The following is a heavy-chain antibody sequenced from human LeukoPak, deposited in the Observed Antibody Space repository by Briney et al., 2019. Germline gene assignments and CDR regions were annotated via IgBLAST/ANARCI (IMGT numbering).Heavy chain of an antibody. Sequence: GGSLRLSCAASGFTFSSYSMKWVRQAPGKGLEWVSSTSSSSSYIYYADSVKGRFTISRDNAKNSLYLQMNSLRAEDTAVYYCARDIVATVSAWGQGTLVTVSS. CDR3: ARDIVATVSA. CDR2: TSSSSSYI. V-gene: IGHV3-21*01. D-gene: IGHD5-12*01. CDR1: GFTFSSYS. J-gene: IGHJ5*02.